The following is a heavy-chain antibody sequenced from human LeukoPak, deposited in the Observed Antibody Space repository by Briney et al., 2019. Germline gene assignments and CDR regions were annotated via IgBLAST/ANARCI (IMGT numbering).Heavy chain of an antibody. CDR3: ARDGSFMITFGGPNAFDI. Sequence: GASVKVSCKASGYTFTSYYMHWVRQAPGQGLEWMGIINPSGGSTSYAQKFQGRVTMTRDMSTSTVYMELSSLRSEDTAVYYCARDGSFMITFGGPNAFDIWGQGTMVTVSS. V-gene: IGHV1-46*01. J-gene: IGHJ3*02. CDR1: GYTFTSYY. CDR2: INPSGGST. D-gene: IGHD3-16*01.